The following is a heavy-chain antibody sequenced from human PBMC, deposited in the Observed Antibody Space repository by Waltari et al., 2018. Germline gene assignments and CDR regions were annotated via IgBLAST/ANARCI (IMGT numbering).Heavy chain of an antibody. CDR1: GGTFSSYA. J-gene: IGHJ6*02. CDR2: IIPIFGTA. V-gene: IGHV1-69*08. CDR3: ARGVKYYYGSAYYYGMDV. D-gene: IGHD3-10*01. Sequence: QVQLVQSGAEVKKPGSSVKVSCKASGGTFSSYAISWVRQAPGQGLEWMGRIIPIFGTANYAQKFQGRVTITADKSTSTAYMELSSLRSEDTAVYYCARGVKYYYGSAYYYGMDVWGQGTTVTVSS.